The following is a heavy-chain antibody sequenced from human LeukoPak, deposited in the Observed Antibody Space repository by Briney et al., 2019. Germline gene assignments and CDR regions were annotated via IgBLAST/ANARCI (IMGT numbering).Heavy chain of an antibody. CDR2: ISSSSGDT. V-gene: IGHV1-18*01. J-gene: IGHJ4*02. Sequence: ASVKVSRKASGFTFSTYGFSWVRQAPGQGLEWMGWISSSSGDTNYAQKFQDRVTMTTDRSTSTVYMELRSLRSDDTAVYYCARDLPRGGYSYGYAFWGQGTLVTVSS. CDR1: GFTFSTYG. D-gene: IGHD5-18*01. CDR3: ARDLPRGGYSYGYAF.